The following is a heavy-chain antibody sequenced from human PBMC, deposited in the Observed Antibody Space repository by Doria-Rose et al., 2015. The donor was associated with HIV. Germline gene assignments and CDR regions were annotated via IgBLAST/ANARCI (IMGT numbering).Heavy chain of an antibody. CDR2: IFSDDER. CDR3: ARIKSSRWYHKYYFDF. Sequence: QVQLVQSGPVLVKPTETLTLTCTVPGVSLSSPGMGVSWIRQPPGKALEWLANIFSDDERSYNTSLKSRLTISRGTSKCQVVLTMTDMDPVDTATYYCARIKSSRWYHKYYFDFWGQGTLVIVSA. V-gene: IGHV2-26*01. CDR1: GVSLSSPGMG. J-gene: IGHJ4*02. D-gene: IGHD6-13*01.